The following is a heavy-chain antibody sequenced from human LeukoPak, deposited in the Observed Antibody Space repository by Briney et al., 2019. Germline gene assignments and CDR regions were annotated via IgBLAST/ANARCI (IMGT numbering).Heavy chain of an antibody. CDR2: ISYDGSNK. CDR3: AKERGWGYYYGMDV. Sequence: QAGGSLRLSCAASGFTFSSYGMHWVRQAPGKGLEWVAVISYDGSNKYYADSVKGRFTISRDNSKNTLYLQMNSLRAEDTAVYYCAKERGWGYYYGMDVWGQGTTVTVSS. CDR1: GFTFSSYG. D-gene: IGHD6-19*01. J-gene: IGHJ6*02. V-gene: IGHV3-30*18.